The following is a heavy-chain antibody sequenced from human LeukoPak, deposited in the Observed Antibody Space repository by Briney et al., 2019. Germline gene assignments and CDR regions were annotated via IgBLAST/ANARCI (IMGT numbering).Heavy chain of an antibody. CDR2: IIPIFGTA. Sequence: ASVKVSCKASGGTFSSYAISWVRQAPGQGLEWMGGIIPIFGTANYAQKFQGRVTITTDESTSTAYMELSSLRPEDTAVYYCARASLVVKRGNYYYMDVWGKGTTVTVSS. J-gene: IGHJ6*03. D-gene: IGHD3-9*01. CDR1: GGTFSSYA. V-gene: IGHV1-69*05. CDR3: ARASLVVKRGNYYYMDV.